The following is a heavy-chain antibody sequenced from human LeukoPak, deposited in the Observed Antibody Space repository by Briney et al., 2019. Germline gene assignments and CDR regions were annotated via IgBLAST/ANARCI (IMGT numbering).Heavy chain of an antibody. V-gene: IGHV4-34*01. CDR3: ASYYYDSSGYYVPSRYYFDY. CDR1: GGSFSGYY. J-gene: IGHJ4*02. D-gene: IGHD3-22*01. CDR2: INHSGST. Sequence: SETLSLTCAVYGGSFSGYYWSWIRQPPGKGLEWIGEINHSGSTNYNPSLKSRVTISVDTSKNQFSLKLSSVTAADTAVYYCASYYYDSSGYYVPSRYYFDYWGPGTLVTVSS.